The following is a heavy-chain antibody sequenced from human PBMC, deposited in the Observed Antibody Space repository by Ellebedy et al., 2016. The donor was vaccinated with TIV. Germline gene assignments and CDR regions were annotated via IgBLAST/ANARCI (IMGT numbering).Heavy chain of an antibody. CDR2: ITWNSRDI. V-gene: IGHV3-9*01. Sequence: GGSLRLXXAASGFTFYDYAMYWVRQTPGKGLEWVSGITWNSRDIGYAGSVKGRFTVSRDNAKKTLYLEMNSLRAEDTALYYCARERLPYYYYYYMDVWGEGTTVTVSS. CDR3: ARERLPYYYYYYMDV. CDR1: GFTFYDYA. D-gene: IGHD5-18*01. J-gene: IGHJ6*03.